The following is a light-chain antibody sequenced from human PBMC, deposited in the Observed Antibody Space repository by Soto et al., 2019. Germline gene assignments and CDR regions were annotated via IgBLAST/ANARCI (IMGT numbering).Light chain of an antibody. CDR3: SSYTSSSTLYI. V-gene: IGLV2-14*01. J-gene: IGLJ1*01. CDR1: SSDVGGYNY. CDR2: EVT. Sequence: QSALTQPASVSGSPGQSITISCTGTSSDVGGYNYVYWYKQHPGKAPQLMIYEVTNRPSGVSDRFSGSKSGNTASLTISGLQAEDEADYYCSSYTSSSTLYIFGTGTNVTVL.